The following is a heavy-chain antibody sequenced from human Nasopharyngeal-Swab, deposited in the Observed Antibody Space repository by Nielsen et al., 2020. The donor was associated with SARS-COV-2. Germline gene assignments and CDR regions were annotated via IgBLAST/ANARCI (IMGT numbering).Heavy chain of an antibody. CDR1: GFTFSSFG. Sequence: GGSLRLSCAASGFTFSSFGMHWVRQAPGKGLEWVAFIAHDASNEYYGDSVKGRFSISRDSSKNNLYLQMDSLRGEDTAVYYCARDAPAHYGAFYWGRGNLGTGSS. D-gene: IGHD4-17*01. J-gene: IGHJ4*02. CDR2: IAHDASNE. CDR3: ARDAPAHYGAFY. V-gene: IGHV3-30*03.